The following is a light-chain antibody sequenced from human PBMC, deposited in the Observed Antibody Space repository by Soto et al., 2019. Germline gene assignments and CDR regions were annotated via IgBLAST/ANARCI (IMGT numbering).Light chain of an antibody. CDR3: QQLNSYSLT. CDR1: QGISSH. Sequence: DIQLTQSPSFLSASVGVRVTITCRASQGISSHLAWYQQKPGKAPNLLIYDASTLQGGVPPRFSGSGSGTEFSLTISSLQPEDFATYYCQQLNSYSLTFGGGTKVEIK. CDR2: DAS. V-gene: IGKV1-9*01. J-gene: IGKJ4*01.